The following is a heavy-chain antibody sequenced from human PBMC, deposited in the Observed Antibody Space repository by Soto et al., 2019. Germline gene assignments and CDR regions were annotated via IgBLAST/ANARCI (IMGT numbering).Heavy chain of an antibody. CDR3: VRDGSKTLRDCFDP. J-gene: IGHJ5*02. CDR2: VYATGTS. CDR1: GGSMSKFY. V-gene: IGHV4-4*07. Sequence: SETLSLTCRVSGGSMSKFYWSWVRKTAGKGLEWMGRVYATGTSDYNPSLRSRIAMSVDISKKTFSMRLRSVTAADTGVYYCVRDGSKTLRDCFDPWRQGRLVDVS. D-gene: IGHD4-17*01.